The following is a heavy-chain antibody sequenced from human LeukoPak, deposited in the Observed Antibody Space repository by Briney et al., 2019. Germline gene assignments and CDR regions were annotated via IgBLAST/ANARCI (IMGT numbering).Heavy chain of an antibody. J-gene: IGHJ6*02. CDR3: ARYCTSTSCYGQNSYYGLDV. D-gene: IGHD2-2*01. CDR2: ISGSGANT. V-gene: IGHV3-23*01. Sequence: PGGSLRLSCAASGFTFSTYAMSWVRQAPGKGLEWVSAISGSGANTYYADSVKGRFTISRDNSKNTLYLQMDTLRAEDTAVYYCARYCTSTSCYGQNSYYGLDVWGQGTTVTVSS. CDR1: GFTFSTYA.